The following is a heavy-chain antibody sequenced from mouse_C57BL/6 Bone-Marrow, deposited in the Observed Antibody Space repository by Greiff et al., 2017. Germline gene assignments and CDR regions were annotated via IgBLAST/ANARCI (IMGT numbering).Heavy chain of an antibody. CDR2: IDPSDSYT. CDR3: TRRGGLVCFDG. CDR1: GYTFTSYW. Sequence: QVQLQQPGAELVRPGTSVKLSCKASGYTFTSYWMHWVKQRPGQGLEWIGVIDPSDSYTNYNQKFKGKATLTVDTSSSTAYMQLSSLTSEDSAVYNGTRRGGLVCFDGRGRGNAVTVSA. J-gene: IGHJ1*03. D-gene: IGHD3-3*01. V-gene: IGHV1-59*01.